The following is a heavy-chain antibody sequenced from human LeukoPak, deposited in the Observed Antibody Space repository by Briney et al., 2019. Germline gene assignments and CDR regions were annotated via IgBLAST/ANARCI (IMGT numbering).Heavy chain of an antibody. CDR1: GYTFTNYD. CDR3: ARTMAAAGLDY. D-gene: IGHD6-13*01. CDR2: MNPKSGKT. Sequence: ASVKVSCKTSGYTFTNYDINWVRQAPGQGLEWMGWMNPKSGKTGYAQKFQGRVTIIRDTSISTAYMELSSLRSEDTAVYYCARTMAAAGLDYWGQGTLVTVSS. J-gene: IGHJ4*02. V-gene: IGHV1-8*03.